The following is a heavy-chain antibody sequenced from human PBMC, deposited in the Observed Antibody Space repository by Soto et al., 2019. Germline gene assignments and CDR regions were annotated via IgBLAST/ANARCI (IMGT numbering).Heavy chain of an antibody. CDR2: ITGSSDYT. Sequence: QVQLVESGGGLVRPGGSLRLSCAASGFTFSDYYMTWIRQAPGKGLEWVSYITGSSDYTNYVDSVKGRFTISRDNVKNSLYLQMNRLRAEDTAVYYCAREYYYGMDVWGKGTTVTVSS. CDR3: AREYYYGMDV. CDR1: GFTFSDYY. J-gene: IGHJ6*04. V-gene: IGHV3-11*05.